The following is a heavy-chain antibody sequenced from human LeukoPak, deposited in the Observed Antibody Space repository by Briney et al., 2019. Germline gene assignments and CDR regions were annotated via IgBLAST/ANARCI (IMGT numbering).Heavy chain of an antibody. J-gene: IGHJ4*02. V-gene: IGHV3-30*18. CDR2: MSYDGTNE. D-gene: IGHD7-27*01. CDR3: AKGVLGRTQSVSAGLDY. Sequence: GGSLRLSCAASGFSFSNYGMHWVRQAPGKGLEWVAVMSYDGTNEYYADSVKGRFTISRDNSKNTLYLQMNSLRPEDTAVYYCAKGVLGRTQSVSAGLDYWGQGTLVTVSS. CDR1: GFSFSNYG.